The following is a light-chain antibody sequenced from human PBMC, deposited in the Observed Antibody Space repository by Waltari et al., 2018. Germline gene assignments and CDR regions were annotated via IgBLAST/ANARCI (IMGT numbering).Light chain of an antibody. CDR1: SSDVGGYNV. V-gene: IGLV2-8*01. J-gene: IGLJ1*01. CDR2: DVN. Sequence: QSALTQPPSASGSPGQSVSISCTGTSSDVGGYNVVSWYQQHPGKAPKLMIYDVNKRPSGVPDRFSGSKSGNTASLTVSGLQAEDEADYYCSSYAGSNNYVFGSGTKVTVL. CDR3: SSYAGSNNYV.